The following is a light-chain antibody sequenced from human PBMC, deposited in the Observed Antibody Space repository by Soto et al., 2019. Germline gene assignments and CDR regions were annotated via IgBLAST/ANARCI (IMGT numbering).Light chain of an antibody. Sequence: QSALTQPASVSGSPGQSITISCAGSSSDVGGHNYVSWYQQHPGKAPKLLIYEVTNRPSGVSSRFSGSKSGNTASLTISGLQAEDEADYYCSSYISTSYVFGTGTKVTVL. J-gene: IGLJ1*01. V-gene: IGLV2-14*01. CDR3: SSYISTSYV. CDR2: EVT. CDR1: SSDVGGHNY.